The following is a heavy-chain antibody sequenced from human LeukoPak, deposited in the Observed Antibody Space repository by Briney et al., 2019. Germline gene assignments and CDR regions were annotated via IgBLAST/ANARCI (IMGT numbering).Heavy chain of an antibody. J-gene: IGHJ5*02. CDR3: ARHSTDYYDSSGYYLRWFDP. CDR1: GDSISSYY. Sequence: SETLSLTCTVSGDSISSYYWSWIRQPPGKGLEWIGYIYSSGSTNYDPSLKNRVTISVDTSKNQFSLKLSSVTAADTAVYYCARHSTDYYDSSGYYLRWFDPWGQGTLVTVSS. CDR2: IYSSGST. V-gene: IGHV4-59*08. D-gene: IGHD3-22*01.